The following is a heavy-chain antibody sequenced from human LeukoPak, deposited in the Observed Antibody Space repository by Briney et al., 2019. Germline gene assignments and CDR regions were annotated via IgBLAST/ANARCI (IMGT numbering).Heavy chain of an antibody. CDR3: ARGQDYYDSSVLGY. V-gene: IGHV4-59*01. Sequence: SETLSLTCTVSGGSISSYYWSWIRQPPGKGLEWIGYIYYSGSTNYNPSLKSRFTISVDTSKNQFSLKLSSVTAADTAVYYCARGQDYYDSSVLGYWGQGTLVTVSS. CDR2: IYYSGST. D-gene: IGHD3-22*01. CDR1: GGSISSYY. J-gene: IGHJ4*02.